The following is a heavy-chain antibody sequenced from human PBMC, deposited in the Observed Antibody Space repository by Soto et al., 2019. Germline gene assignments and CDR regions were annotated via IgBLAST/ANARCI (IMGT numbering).Heavy chain of an antibody. CDR3: ARDSGGDNWNSGFDY. CDR2: ISYDGSNK. D-gene: IGHD1-7*01. V-gene: IGHV3-30-3*01. CDR1: GFTFSSYA. Sequence: QVPLVESGGGVVQPGRSLRLSCAASGFTFSSYAMHWVRQAPGKGLEWVAVISYDGSNKYYADSVKGRFTISRDNSKNTLYLQMNSLRAEDTAVYYCARDSGGDNWNSGFDYWGQGTLVTVSS. J-gene: IGHJ4*02.